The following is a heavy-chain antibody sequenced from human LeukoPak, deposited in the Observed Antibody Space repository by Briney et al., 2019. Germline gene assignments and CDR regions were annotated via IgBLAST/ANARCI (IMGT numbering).Heavy chain of an antibody. V-gene: IGHV4-59*06. Sequence: SETLSLTCTVSGGSISSYYWSWIRQPAGKGLEWIGYIYYSGSAHYNPSLKSRVSISVDTSKNQFSLKLSSVTAADTAVYYCARDLAGIRDWGQGTLVTVSS. CDR3: ARDLAGIRD. D-gene: IGHD5-24*01. CDR1: GGSISSYY. CDR2: IYYSGSA. J-gene: IGHJ4*02.